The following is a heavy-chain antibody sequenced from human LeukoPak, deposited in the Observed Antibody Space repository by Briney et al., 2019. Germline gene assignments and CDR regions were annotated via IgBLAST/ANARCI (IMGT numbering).Heavy chain of an antibody. J-gene: IGHJ6*02. CDR1: GFTFSSYS. V-gene: IGHV3-21*01. CDR2: ISSSSTYI. Sequence: GGSLRLSCAASGFTFSSYSMNWVRQAPGKGLEWVSSISSSSTYIYYADSMKGRFTISRDNAKNSLYLQMNSLRAEDTAVYYCVREESSYYDGMDVWGQGTTVTVSS. CDR3: VREESSYYDGMDV. D-gene: IGHD6-6*01.